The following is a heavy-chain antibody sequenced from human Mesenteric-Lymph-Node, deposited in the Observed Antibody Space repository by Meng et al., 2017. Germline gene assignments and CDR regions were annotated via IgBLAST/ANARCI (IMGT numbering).Heavy chain of an antibody. D-gene: IGHD6-13*01. Sequence: QGQLRESGPGLVKPSQTLSLTCTVSGGSISSGDYYWSWIRQPPGKGLEWIGYIYYSGSTYYNPSLKSRVTISVDTSKNQFSLNLNSVTAADTAVYYCARRYSSTYYYFNFWGQGILVTVSS. CDR3: ARRYSSTYYYFNF. J-gene: IGHJ4*02. CDR2: IYYSGST. CDR1: GGSISSGDYY. V-gene: IGHV4-30-4*01.